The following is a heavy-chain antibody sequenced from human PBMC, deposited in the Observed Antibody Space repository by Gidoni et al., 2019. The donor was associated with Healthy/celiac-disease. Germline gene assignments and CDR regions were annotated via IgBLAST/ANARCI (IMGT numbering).Heavy chain of an antibody. CDR1: GGSISSSSYY. D-gene: IGHD6-13*01. Sequence: QLQLQESGPGLVKPSETLSLTCTVPGGSISSSSYYWGWLRQPPGKGLEWIGSIYYSGSTYYNPSLKSRVTISVDTSKNQFSLKLSSVTAADTAVYYCARLRFYSSSWYPSSYYFDYWGQGTLVTVSS. J-gene: IGHJ4*02. CDR2: IYYSGST. V-gene: IGHV4-39*01. CDR3: ARLRFYSSSWYPSSYYFDY.